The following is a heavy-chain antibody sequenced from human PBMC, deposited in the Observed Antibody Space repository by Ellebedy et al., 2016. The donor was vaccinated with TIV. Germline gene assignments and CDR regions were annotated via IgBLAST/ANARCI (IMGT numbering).Heavy chain of an antibody. CDR2: IYYSGST. D-gene: IGHD1-1*01. J-gene: IGHJ6*02. CDR1: GYSISSGYY. CDR3: ARRRRAYYGMDV. V-gene: IGHV4-61*01. Sequence: SETLSLTCTVSGYSISSGYYWGWVRQPPGKGLEWIGYIYYSGSTNYNPSLKSRVTISVDTSKNQISLKLSSVTAADTAVYYCARRRRAYYGMDVWGQGTTVTVSS.